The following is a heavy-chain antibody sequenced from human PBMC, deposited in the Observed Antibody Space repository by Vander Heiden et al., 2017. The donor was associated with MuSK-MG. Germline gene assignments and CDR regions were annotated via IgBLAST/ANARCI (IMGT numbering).Heavy chain of an antibody. V-gene: IGHV3-33*01. CDR2: IWNDGSNK. CDR3: ARGGSGWEYWHFDL. D-gene: IGHD6-19*01. J-gene: IGHJ2*01. Sequence: QVQLVESGGGVVQPGRSLRLSCAASGFTFSSYGMHWVRQGPGKGLEWLAVIWNDGSNKNHADSVKGRFTISRDNSKNTMYLQMDSLGAEDSALYYCARGGSGWEYWHFDLWGRGTLVTVSS. CDR1: GFTFSSYG.